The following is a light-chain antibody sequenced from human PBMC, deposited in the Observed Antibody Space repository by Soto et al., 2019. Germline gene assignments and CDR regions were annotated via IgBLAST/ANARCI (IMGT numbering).Light chain of an antibody. CDR2: KTS. CDR3: QHWNNYLWT. Sequence: DIQMTQSPSTLSASVGDRVTITCRASQTISDWLAWYQQKPGKAPKLQIYKTSSLESGVPSRFSGSGSGTEFALTISGLQPEDFATYHCQHWNNYLWTFSQGTKVEIK. CDR1: QTISDW. J-gene: IGKJ1*01. V-gene: IGKV1-5*03.